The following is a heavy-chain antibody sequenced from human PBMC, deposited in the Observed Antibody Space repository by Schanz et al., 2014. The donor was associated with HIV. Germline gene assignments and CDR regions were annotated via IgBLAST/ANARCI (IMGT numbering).Heavy chain of an antibody. CDR3: ARDDCSGGSCYSNYYYGMDV. CDR2: ISGSGIST. D-gene: IGHD2-15*01. Sequence: EVQLLESGGGLVKPGGSLRLSCAASGFTFSTYNMNWVRQAPGKGLEWVSVISGSGISTYYADSVKGRFSISRDNSKNTLYLQMNSLRAEDTAVYYCARDDCSGGSCYSNYYYGMDVWGQGTTVTVSS. J-gene: IGHJ6*02. V-gene: IGHV3-23*01. CDR1: GFTFSTYN.